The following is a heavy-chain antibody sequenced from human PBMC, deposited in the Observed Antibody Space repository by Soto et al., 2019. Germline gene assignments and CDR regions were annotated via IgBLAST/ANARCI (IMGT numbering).Heavy chain of an antibody. CDR1: GYTFTSYA. Sequence: ASVKVSCKASGYTFTSYAMHWVRQAPGQRLEWMGWINAGNGNTKYSQKFQGRVTITRDTSASTAYMELSSLRSEDTAVYYCARLGYCSGGSCYPLDFFYGMDVWG. CDR2: INAGNGNT. CDR3: ARLGYCSGGSCYPLDFFYGMDV. V-gene: IGHV1-3*01. J-gene: IGHJ6*01. D-gene: IGHD2-15*01.